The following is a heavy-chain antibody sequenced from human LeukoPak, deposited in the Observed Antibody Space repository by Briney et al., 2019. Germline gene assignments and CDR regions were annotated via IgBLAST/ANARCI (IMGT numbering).Heavy chain of an antibody. CDR2: IYYSGST. D-gene: IGHD2-15*01. CDR3: ARGCSGGSCYSSRPFDY. J-gene: IGHJ4*02. CDR1: GGSISSGGYY. Sequence: PSETLSLTCTVSGGSISSGGYYWSWIRQHPGKGLEWIGYIYYSGSTYYNPSLKSRVTISVDTSKNQFSLKLSSVTAADTAVYYRARGCSGGSCYSSRPFDYWGQGTLVTVSS. V-gene: IGHV4-31*03.